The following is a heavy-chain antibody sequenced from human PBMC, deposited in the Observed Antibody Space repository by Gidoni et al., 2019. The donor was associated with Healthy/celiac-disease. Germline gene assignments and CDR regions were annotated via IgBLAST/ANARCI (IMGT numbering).Heavy chain of an antibody. D-gene: IGHD3-22*01. Sequence: QVQLVQSGAEVKKPGASVTVSCKASGYTFTSYGISWVRQAPGQGLEGMGWISAYNGNTNYAQKLQGRVTMTTDTSTSTAYMELRRLRSDDTAVYYCARDRLGSSGYYSPFDYWGQGTLVTVSS. J-gene: IGHJ4*02. CDR2: ISAYNGNT. CDR1: GYTFTSYG. CDR3: ARDRLGSSGYYSPFDY. V-gene: IGHV1-18*04.